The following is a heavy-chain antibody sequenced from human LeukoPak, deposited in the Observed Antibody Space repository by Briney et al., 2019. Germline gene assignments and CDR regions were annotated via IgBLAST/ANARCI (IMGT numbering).Heavy chain of an antibody. CDR2: INPNSGGT. CDR3: ARARLEWLFGFDP. J-gene: IGHJ5*02. V-gene: IGHV1-2*02. D-gene: IGHD3-3*01. Sequence: GASVTVSFKASVYSFTVYYMHWVRQAPGQGGGRMGWINPNSGGTNYAQKFQGRVTMTRDTSISTAYMELSRLRSDDTAMYYCARARLEWLFGFDPWGQGTLVTVSS. CDR1: VYSFTVYY.